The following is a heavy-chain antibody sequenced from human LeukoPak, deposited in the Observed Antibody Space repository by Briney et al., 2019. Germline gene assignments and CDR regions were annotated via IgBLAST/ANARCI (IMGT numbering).Heavy chain of an antibody. CDR1: GFTFSSYG. CDR3: AREYSSSSVDY. CDR2: ISSNGGST. V-gene: IGHV3-64*01. J-gene: IGHJ4*02. Sequence: PGGSLRLFCAASGFTFSSYGMHWVRQAPGKGLEYVSGISSNGGSTYYANSVKGRFTISRDNSKNTLYLQMGSLRVEDMAVYYCAREYSSSSVDYWGQGTLVTVSS. D-gene: IGHD6-6*01.